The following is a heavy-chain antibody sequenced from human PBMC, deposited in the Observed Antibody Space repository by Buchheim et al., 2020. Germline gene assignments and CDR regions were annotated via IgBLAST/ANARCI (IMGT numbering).Heavy chain of an antibody. D-gene: IGHD3-3*01. CDR1: GGSISSSSYY. CDR2: IYYSGST. CDR3: SRDVARFLAWLSTSYYYYYGMDV. J-gene: IGHJ6*02. V-gene: IGHV4-39*07. Sequence: QLQLQESGPGLVKPSETLSLTCTVSGGSISSSSYYWGWIRQPPGKGLEWMGSIYYSGSTYYNPSLRSRVTISVDTSKNQFSLKLSSVTAADTAVYYCSRDVARFLAWLSTSYYYYYGMDVWGQGTT.